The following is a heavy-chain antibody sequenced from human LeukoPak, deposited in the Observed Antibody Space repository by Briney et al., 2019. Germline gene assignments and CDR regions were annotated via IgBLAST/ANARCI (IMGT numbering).Heavy chain of an antibody. V-gene: IGHV1-2*02. Sequence: ASVKVSCKASGYTFTAYYIHWVRKAPGQGLEWMAWINPNNGDTKYAQKFQGRVTMTRDMSTSTVYMELSSLRSEDTAVYYCARRGILGAVAANDAFDIWGQGTMVTVSS. J-gene: IGHJ3*02. CDR1: GYTFTAYY. D-gene: IGHD6-19*01. CDR2: INPNNGDT. CDR3: ARRGILGAVAANDAFDI.